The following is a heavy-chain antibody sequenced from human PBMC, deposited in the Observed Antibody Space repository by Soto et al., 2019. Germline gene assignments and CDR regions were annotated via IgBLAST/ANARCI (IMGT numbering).Heavy chain of an antibody. V-gene: IGHV4-4*02. D-gene: IGHD3-22*01. CDR1: GVSISRSNW. CDR2: IYHSGST. Sequence: SETLSLTCAVSGVSISRSNWWSWVRGPPGKGLEWIGEIYHSGSTNYNPSLKSRVTISVDKSKNQFSLKLSSVTAADTAVYYCARSPDSSGYYPRWYYYGMDVWGQGTTVP. CDR3: ARSPDSSGYYPRWYYYGMDV. J-gene: IGHJ6*02.